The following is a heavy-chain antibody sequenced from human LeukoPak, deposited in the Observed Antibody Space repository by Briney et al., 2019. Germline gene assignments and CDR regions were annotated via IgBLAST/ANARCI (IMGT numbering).Heavy chain of an antibody. CDR1: GFTFGDYY. V-gene: IGHV3-11*01. CDR3: ARALRDAFDI. Sequence: PGGSLRLSWAAAGFTFGDYYMGWVRQAPGKGLEWVSYISSSGTTMLYPDSVKGRFTISRDNAQNSLYLQLNSLRAGDPAVYYCARALRDAFDIWGQGTMVTVSS. J-gene: IGHJ3*02. CDR2: ISSSGTTM.